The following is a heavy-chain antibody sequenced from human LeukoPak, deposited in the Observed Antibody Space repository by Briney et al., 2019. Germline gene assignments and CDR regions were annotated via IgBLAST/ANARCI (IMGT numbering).Heavy chain of an antibody. V-gene: IGHV3-23*01. CDR1: GFTFSSYR. D-gene: IGHD2-2*01. CDR3: ANLVGFCTSTSCG. J-gene: IGHJ4*02. Sequence: GRSLRLAWPPAGFTFSSYRLNWVRQAPGKGLGSVSAISGSDGITYYADSVKGRFTISRDNSKNTLFLQMNSLRAEDTAVYYCANLVGFCTSTSCGWGQGTLVTVSS. CDR2: ISGSDGIT.